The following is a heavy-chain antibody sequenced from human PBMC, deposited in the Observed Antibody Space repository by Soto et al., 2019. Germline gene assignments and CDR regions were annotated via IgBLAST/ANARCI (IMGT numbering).Heavy chain of an antibody. CDR3: ARSQGGSSSLDIYYYYYYGMDV. D-gene: IGHD2-15*01. CDR2: VIPIFGTP. J-gene: IGHJ6*02. V-gene: IGHV1-69*01. CDR1: GGTFSTHA. Sequence: QVQLVQSGAEVKKPGSSVKVSCKAPGGTFSTHAISWVRQAPGQGLEWMGGVIPIFGTPKYAQKFQGRVTITADESTSTGYMELRSLRFEDTAVYYCARSQGGSSSLDIYYYYYYGMDVWGQGTTVTVSS.